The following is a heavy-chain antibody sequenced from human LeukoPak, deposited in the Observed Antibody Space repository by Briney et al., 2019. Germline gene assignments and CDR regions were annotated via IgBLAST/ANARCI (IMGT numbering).Heavy chain of an antibody. D-gene: IGHD1-26*01. CDR2: IYTSGST. CDR3: ARGGSNHAYFDY. J-gene: IGHJ4*02. CDR1: GGSISSGTYY. Sequence: PSETLSLTCTVSGGSISSGTYYWSWIRQPAGKGLEWIGRIYTSGSTNYNPSLKSRVTISGDTSKNEFSLKLSSVTAADTAVYYCARGGSNHAYFDYWGQGTLVTVSS. V-gene: IGHV4-61*02.